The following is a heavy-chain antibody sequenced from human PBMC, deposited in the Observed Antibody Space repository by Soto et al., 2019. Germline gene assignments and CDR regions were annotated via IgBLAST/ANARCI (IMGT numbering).Heavy chain of an antibody. J-gene: IGHJ6*02. CDR1: GYSFTSYW. V-gene: IGHV5-51*01. Sequence: GESLKISCKGSGYSFTSYWIGWVRQMPGKGLEWMGIIYPGDSDTRYSPSFQGQVTISADKSISTAYLQWRSLKASDTAMYYCARRNDFWSGYSPYYYYYGMDVWGQGTTVTVSS. D-gene: IGHD3-3*01. CDR3: ARRNDFWSGYSPYYYYYGMDV. CDR2: IYPGDSDT.